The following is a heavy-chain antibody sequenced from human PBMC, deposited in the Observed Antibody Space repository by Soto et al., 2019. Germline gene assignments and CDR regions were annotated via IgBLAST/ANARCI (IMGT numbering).Heavy chain of an antibody. CDR1: GDTFSSYA. CDR2: IIPIFGTA. CDR3: ARGVGRLRLGELSLSG. Sequence: QVQLVKSGAEVKKPGSSVKVSCKASGDTFSSYAISWVLQAPGQGLEWMGGIIPIFGTANYAQKFQGRVTITADESTSTAYMELSSLRSEDTAVSYCARGVGRLRLGELSLSGWGQGTLVTVSS. D-gene: IGHD3-16*02. V-gene: IGHV1-69*12. J-gene: IGHJ4*02.